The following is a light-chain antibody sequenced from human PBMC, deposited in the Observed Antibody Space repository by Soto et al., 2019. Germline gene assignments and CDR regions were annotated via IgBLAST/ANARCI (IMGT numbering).Light chain of an antibody. CDR3: QNYNDAPLI. V-gene: IGKV1-27*01. CDR1: QGVYNF. J-gene: IGKJ4*01. Sequence: DFPMTQSPSSLSASVGARVTITCRASQGVYNFLAWYQQKPGKVPKLLIYGASTLQSGVPSRFSGSGSGTDFTLTISSLQPEDVATYYCQNYNDAPLIFGGGTKVEIK. CDR2: GAS.